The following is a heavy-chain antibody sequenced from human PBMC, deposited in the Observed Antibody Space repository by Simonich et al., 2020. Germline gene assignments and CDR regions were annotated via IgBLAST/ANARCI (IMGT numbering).Heavy chain of an antibody. CDR3: ARDGLGTAYYYYMDV. CDR2: IKQDGSEK. D-gene: IGHD7-27*01. Sequence: EVQLVESGGGLVQPGGSLRLSCAASGFTFSSYWMSWVPQAPGKGLEWVANIKQDGSEKYYVDSVKGRFTNSRDNAKNALYLQMNSLRAEDTAVYYCARDGLGTAYYYYMDVWGKGTTVTVSS. V-gene: IGHV3-7*01. J-gene: IGHJ6*03. CDR1: GFTFSSYW.